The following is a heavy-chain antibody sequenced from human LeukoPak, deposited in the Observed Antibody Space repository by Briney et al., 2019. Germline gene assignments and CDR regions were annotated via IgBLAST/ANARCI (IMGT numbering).Heavy chain of an antibody. V-gene: IGHV3-48*02. CDR2: ISSSSSTI. J-gene: IGHJ4*02. CDR1: GFTFSGYS. CDR3: ARNWGFATFDY. D-gene: IGHD7-27*01. Sequence: GGSLRLSCAASGFTFSGYSMSWVRQAPGKGLEWVSYISSSSSTIYYADSVKGRFTISGDNARNSLCLQMNSLRDEDTAVYYCARNWGFATFDYWGQGTLVTVSS.